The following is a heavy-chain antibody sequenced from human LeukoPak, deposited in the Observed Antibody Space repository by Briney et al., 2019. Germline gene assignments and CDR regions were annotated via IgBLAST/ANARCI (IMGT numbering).Heavy chain of an antibody. J-gene: IGHJ5*02. CDR3: AKSGGVRFDP. CDR1: GFTFSSYE. Sequence: PGGSLRLSCAASGFTFSSYEMHWVRQAPGKGLEWVSYISSSGSTIYYADSVKGRFTISRDNSKNTLYLQMNSLRAEDTAIYYCAKSGGVRFDPWGQGTLVTVSS. CDR2: ISSSGSTI. V-gene: IGHV3-48*03. D-gene: IGHD3-16*01.